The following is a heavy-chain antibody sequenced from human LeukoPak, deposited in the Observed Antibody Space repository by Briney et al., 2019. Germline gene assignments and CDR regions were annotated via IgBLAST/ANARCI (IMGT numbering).Heavy chain of an antibody. V-gene: IGHV3-49*03. CDR1: GFTFDDYA. CDR2: IRSKAYGGTT. Sequence: GGSLRLSCTASGFTFDDYAMSWFRQAPGKGLEWVGFIRSKAYGGTTEYAASVKGTFTISRDDSKSIAYLQMNSLKTEDTAVYYCTRDRVYYYGSGSYGDYWGQGTLVTVST. CDR3: TRDRVYYYGSGSYGDY. D-gene: IGHD3-10*01. J-gene: IGHJ4*02.